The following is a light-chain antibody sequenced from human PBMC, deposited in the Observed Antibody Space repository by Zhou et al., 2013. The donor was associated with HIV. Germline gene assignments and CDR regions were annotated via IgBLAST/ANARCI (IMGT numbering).Light chain of an antibody. V-gene: IGKV1-33*01. J-gene: IGKJ4*01. Sequence: DIQMTQSPSSVSASVGDRVTITCRASQGISSWLAWYQQRPGKAPKVLIYGASNLETGVPSRFSGSRSGTDFTFTITSLQPEDTATYYCQQYDNLLTFGGGTKVEIK. CDR2: GAS. CDR1: QGISSW. CDR3: QQYDNLLT.